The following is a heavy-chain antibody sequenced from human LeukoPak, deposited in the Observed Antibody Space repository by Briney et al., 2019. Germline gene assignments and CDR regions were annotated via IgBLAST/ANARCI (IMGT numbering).Heavy chain of an antibody. J-gene: IGHJ5*01. CDR3: AKEGAYPIITYDS. Sequence: GGSLRLSCAASGFTFSSYWMNWVRQAPGKGLEWGANIKRDGNEKNYVDSVKGRFSISRDNAKNSLYLQMDSLRAEDTAVDYCAKEGAYPIITYDSWGQGALVTVSS. CDR2: IKRDGNEK. V-gene: IGHV3-7*01. D-gene: IGHD2-8*01. CDR1: GFTFSSYW.